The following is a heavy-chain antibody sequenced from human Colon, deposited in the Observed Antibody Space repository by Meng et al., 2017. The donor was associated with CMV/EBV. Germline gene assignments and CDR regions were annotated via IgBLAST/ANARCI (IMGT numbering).Heavy chain of an antibody. Sequence: GESLKISCVASGFTFGSYAMNWVRQAPGKGLEWLAFIGSGGNSAYYADSVKGRFTISRDNSKNTLYLQMNSLRAEDTAVYYCARGTSAAGTTGWFDPWGQGTLVTVSS. J-gene: IGHJ5*02. V-gene: IGHV3-23*03. CDR1: GFTFGSYA. CDR2: IGSGGNSA. D-gene: IGHD6-13*01. CDR3: ARGTSAAGTTGWFDP.